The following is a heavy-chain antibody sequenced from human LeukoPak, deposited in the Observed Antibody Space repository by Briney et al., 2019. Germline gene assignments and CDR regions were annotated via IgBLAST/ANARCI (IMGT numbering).Heavy chain of an antibody. CDR1: GGSFSGYY. Sequence: KPSETLSLTCAVYGGSFSGYYWSWIRQPPGKGLEWIGEINHSGSTNYNPSLKSRVTISVDTSKNQFSLKLSSVTAADTVVYYCARRSTPNPGDDYGDYVAPWVGFDYWGQGTLVTVSS. CDR2: INHSGST. V-gene: IGHV4-34*01. J-gene: IGHJ4*02. CDR3: ARRSTPNPGDDYGDYVAPWVGFDY. D-gene: IGHD4-17*01.